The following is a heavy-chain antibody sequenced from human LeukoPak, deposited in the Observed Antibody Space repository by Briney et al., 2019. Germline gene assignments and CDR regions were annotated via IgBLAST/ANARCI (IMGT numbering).Heavy chain of an antibody. D-gene: IGHD4-17*01. J-gene: IGHJ4*02. Sequence: SGGSLRLSCAAYGFTFSSYEMNWVRQAPGKGLEWVSYISSSGSTIYYADSVKGRFTISRHNSKNTLYLQMNSLRAEDTAVYYCAKVVLTEHDYGDYLVDFDYWGQGTLVTVSS. V-gene: IGHV3-48*03. CDR1: GFTFSSYE. CDR3: AKVVLTEHDYGDYLVDFDY. CDR2: ISSSGSTI.